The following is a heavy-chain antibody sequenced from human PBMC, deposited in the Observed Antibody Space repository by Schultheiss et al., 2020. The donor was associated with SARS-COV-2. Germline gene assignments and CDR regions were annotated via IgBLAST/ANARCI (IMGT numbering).Heavy chain of an antibody. CDR3: ARDLAQGI. Sequence: GESLKISCAASGFTISTCDMHWVRQGPGKGLVWVSRINGDGTITNYADSVKGRFTMSRDNAKNTLYLQMNSLRDEDTAVYYCARDLAQGIWGQGTMVTVSS. J-gene: IGHJ3*02. V-gene: IGHV3-74*01. CDR2: INGDGTIT. CDR1: GFTISTCD.